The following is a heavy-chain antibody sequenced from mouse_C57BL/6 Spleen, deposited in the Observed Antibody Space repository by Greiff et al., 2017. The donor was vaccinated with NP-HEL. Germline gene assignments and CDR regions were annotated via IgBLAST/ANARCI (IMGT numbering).Heavy chain of an antibody. V-gene: IGHV5-9*01. CDR3: ARPTAQAFAY. D-gene: IGHD3-2*02. Sequence: EVQLVESGGGLVKPGGSLKLSCAASGFTFSSYTMSWVRQTPEKRLEWVATISGGGGNTYYPDSVKGRFTISRDNAKNTLYLQMSSLRSEDTALYYCARPTAQAFAYWGQGTLVTVSA. CDR2: ISGGGGNT. CDR1: GFTFSSYT. J-gene: IGHJ3*01.